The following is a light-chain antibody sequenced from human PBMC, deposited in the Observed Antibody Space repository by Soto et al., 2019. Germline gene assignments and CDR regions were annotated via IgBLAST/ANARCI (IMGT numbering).Light chain of an antibody. V-gene: IGLV1-36*01. CDR1: SSNIGNNA. CDR2: YDN. Sequence: QSVLTQPPSVSEAPRQTVTISCSGSSSNIGNNAVNWYQQFPGKAPKLLIYYDNLLPSGVSDRFSGSKSGTSASLAISGLQSEDGADDYCAAWDDSLNGVVFGGGTKLTVL. J-gene: IGLJ2*01. CDR3: AAWDDSLNGVV.